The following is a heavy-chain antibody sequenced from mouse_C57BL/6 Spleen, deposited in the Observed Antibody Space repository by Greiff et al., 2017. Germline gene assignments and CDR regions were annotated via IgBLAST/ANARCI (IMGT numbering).Heavy chain of an antibody. D-gene: IGHD2-5*01. J-gene: IGHJ2*01. CDR3: ARRGYSNYYFDY. CDR2: IDPSDSYT. Sequence: QVQLQQSGAELVMPGASVKLSCKASGYTFTSYWMHWVKQRPGQGLEWIGEIDPSDSYTNYNQKFKGKSTLTVDKSSSPAYMQLSSLTSEDSAVYYCARRGYSNYYFDYWGQGTTLTVSS. CDR1: GYTFTSYW. V-gene: IGHV1-69*01.